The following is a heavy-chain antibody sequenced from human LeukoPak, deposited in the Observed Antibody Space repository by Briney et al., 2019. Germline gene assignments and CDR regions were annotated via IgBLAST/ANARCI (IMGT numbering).Heavy chain of an antibody. CDR1: GYSFTSYW. V-gene: IGHV5-51*01. CDR3: ARPRDGYNSGYYFDY. Sequence: GESLKISCKGSGYSFTSYWIGWVRQMPGKGLEWMGIIYPGDSDTRYSPSFQGQVTISADKSISTAYLQWSSLKASDTAMYYCARPRDGYNSGYYFDYWGQGTLVTVSS. J-gene: IGHJ4*02. CDR2: IYPGDSDT. D-gene: IGHD5-24*01.